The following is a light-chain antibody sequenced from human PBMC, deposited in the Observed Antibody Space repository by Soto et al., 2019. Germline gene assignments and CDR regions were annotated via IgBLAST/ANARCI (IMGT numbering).Light chain of an antibody. Sequence: DIQMTQSPSTLSASVGDRVTITCRASQSVAWWLAWYQQKPGKAPKLLIYKASSLESGVPSRFSGRGSGTDFALTISSLQPEDSATYHCQQTYSSSATFGQGTKVDIK. V-gene: IGKV1-5*03. J-gene: IGKJ1*01. CDR2: KAS. CDR3: QQTYSSSAT. CDR1: QSVAWW.